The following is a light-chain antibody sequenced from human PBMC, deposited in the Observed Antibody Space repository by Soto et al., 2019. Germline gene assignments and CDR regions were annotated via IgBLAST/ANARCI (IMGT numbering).Light chain of an antibody. CDR2: GTS. Sequence: EIVMTQSPASLSVSPGERATLSCRASQNVGSHLAWYQQKPGQPPRLLIYGTSSRANGVPARFSGSGSGTDFTLTITSLQSEDFAVYYCQQYNDWPPLTFGGGTKVEIK. CDR1: QNVGSH. J-gene: IGKJ4*01. V-gene: IGKV3-15*01. CDR3: QQYNDWPPLT.